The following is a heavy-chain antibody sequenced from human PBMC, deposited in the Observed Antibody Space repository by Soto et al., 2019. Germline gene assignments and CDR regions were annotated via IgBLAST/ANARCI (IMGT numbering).Heavy chain of an antibody. Sequence: GGSLRLSCAASGFTFSSYAMSWVRQAPVKGLEWVSAISGSGGSTYYADSVKGRFTISRDNSKNTLYLQMNSLRAEDTAVYYCAKDRIVVPAAAIPLYWGQGTLVTVSS. CDR2: ISGSGGST. D-gene: IGHD2-2*01. CDR3: AKDRIVVPAAAIPLY. CDR1: GFTFSSYA. J-gene: IGHJ4*02. V-gene: IGHV3-23*01.